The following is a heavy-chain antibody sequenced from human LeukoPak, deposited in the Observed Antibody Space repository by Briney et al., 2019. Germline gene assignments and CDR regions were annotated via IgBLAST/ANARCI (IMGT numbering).Heavy chain of an antibody. CDR2: ISGRGGST. V-gene: IGHV3-23*01. Sequence: GGSLRLSCAASGFTFSNYDMSWVRQAPGKGLEWVSGISGRGGSTFYPDSVKGRSTISRDNSKNTLFLQMNSLRVEDTAVYYCAKEQGSGWHIFDYWGQGTLVTVSS. D-gene: IGHD6-19*01. J-gene: IGHJ4*02. CDR3: AKEQGSGWHIFDY. CDR1: GFTFSNYD.